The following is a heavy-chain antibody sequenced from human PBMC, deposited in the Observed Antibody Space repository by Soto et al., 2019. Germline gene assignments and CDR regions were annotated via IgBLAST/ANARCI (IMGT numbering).Heavy chain of an antibody. J-gene: IGHJ4*02. Sequence: DVQLVESGGGLVQPGRSLRLSCAASGFTFDDYAMHWVRQAPGKGLEWVSGISWNSGSIGYADSVKGRFTISRDHAKNSLYLQMNSLRAEDTALYYCAKDRGLVLSFYFDYWGQGTLVTVSS. CDR3: AKDRGLVLSFYFDY. CDR2: ISWNSGSI. D-gene: IGHD6-19*01. V-gene: IGHV3-9*01. CDR1: GFTFDDYA.